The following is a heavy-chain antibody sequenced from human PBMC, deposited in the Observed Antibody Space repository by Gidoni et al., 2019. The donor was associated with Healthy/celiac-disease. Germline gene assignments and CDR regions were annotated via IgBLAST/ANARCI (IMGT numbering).Heavy chain of an antibody. J-gene: IGHJ4*02. V-gene: IGHV4-34*01. CDR3: ASGLGYCSGGSCSLDY. CDR1: GRSFSGYY. Sequence: QVQLQQWGAGLLKPSETLSLPCEVYGRSFSGYYWSWIRQPPGKGMEWIGEINHSGSTNYNPSLKSRVTISVDTSKNQFSLKLSSVTAADTAVYYCASGLGYCSGGSCSLDYWGQGTLVTVSS. D-gene: IGHD2-15*01. CDR2: INHSGST.